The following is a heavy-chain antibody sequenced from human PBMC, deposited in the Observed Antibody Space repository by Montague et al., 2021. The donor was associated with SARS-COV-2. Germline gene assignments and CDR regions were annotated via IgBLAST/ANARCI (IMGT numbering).Heavy chain of an antibody. CDR1: GGSFSGYY. Sequence: SETLSLTCAVYGGSFSGYYWSWIRQPPGKGLEWIGKINHSGSTNXXPSLKSRVTISVDTSKNQFSLKLSSVTAADTAVYYCARGRGTALFRRVYFGMDVWGQGTTVTDSS. CDR3: ARGRGTALFRRVYFGMDV. J-gene: IGHJ6*02. D-gene: IGHD1-1*01. V-gene: IGHV4-34*01. CDR2: INHSGST.